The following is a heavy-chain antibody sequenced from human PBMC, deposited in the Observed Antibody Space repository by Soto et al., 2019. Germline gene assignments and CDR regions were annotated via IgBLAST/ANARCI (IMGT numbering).Heavy chain of an antibody. Sequence: QVQLVESGGGVVQPGRSLRLSCAASGFSFSTFGMHWVRQVPGKGLEWVAVISDDGDDNRYARFAKGRFSISRDNAKNNRYLQMNRLRVEDTAYYFWAKVRGGPMDDRLDYWGQGVLVTVSS. CDR3: AKVRGGPMDDRLDY. CDR1: GFSFSTFG. V-gene: IGHV3-30*18. D-gene: IGHD3-10*01. J-gene: IGHJ4*02. CDR2: ISDDGDDN.